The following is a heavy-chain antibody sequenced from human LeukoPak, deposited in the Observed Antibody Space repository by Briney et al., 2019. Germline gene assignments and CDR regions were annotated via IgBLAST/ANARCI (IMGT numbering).Heavy chain of an antibody. V-gene: IGHV5-51*01. J-gene: IGHJ4*02. CDR2: IYPGDSDT. Sequence: GESLKISCKGSGYSFTSYWIGWVRQMPGKGLEWMGIIYPGDSDTRYSPSFQGQVTISADKSISTAYLQWSSLKASDTAMYYCARHYDSTPYGTRNFMVYPDYWGQGTLVTVSS. D-gene: IGHD3-22*01. CDR1: GYSFTSYW. CDR3: ARHYDSTPYGTRNFMVYPDY.